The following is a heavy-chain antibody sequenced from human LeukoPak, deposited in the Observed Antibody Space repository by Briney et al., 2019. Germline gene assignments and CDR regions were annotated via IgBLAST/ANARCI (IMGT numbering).Heavy chain of an antibody. V-gene: IGHV1-2*02. D-gene: IGHD6-6*01. CDR3: ARSRPEDYFDY. CDR1: GGTFSSYA. J-gene: IGHJ4*02. Sequence: ASVKVSCKASGGTFSSYAISWVRQAPGQGLEWMGWINPNSGGTNYAQKFQGRVTMTRDTSISTAYMELSRLRSDDTAVYYCARSRPEDYFDYWGQGTLVTVSS. CDR2: INPNSGGT.